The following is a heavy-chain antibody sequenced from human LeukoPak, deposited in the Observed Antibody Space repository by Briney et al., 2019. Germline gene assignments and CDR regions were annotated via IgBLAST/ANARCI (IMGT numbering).Heavy chain of an antibody. J-gene: IGHJ5*02. CDR1: GGSFSGYY. CDR2: INHSGST. V-gene: IGHV4-34*01. Sequence: PSETLSLTCAVYGGSFSGYYWSWIRQPPGKGLEWIGEINHSGSTNYNPSLKSRVTISVDTSKNQFSLKLSSVTAADTAVYYCARDSSLGYCSGGSCYSNWFDPWGQGTLVTVSS. D-gene: IGHD2-15*01. CDR3: ARDSSLGYCSGGSCYSNWFDP.